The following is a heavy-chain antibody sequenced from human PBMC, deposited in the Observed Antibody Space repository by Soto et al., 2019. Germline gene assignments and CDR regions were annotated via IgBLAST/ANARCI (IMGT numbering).Heavy chain of an antibody. D-gene: IGHD6-19*01. CDR2: ISPDGINK. Sequence: QVQLVESGGGVVQPGGSLRLSCAVSGFTFSDYGMHWVRQAPGKGLEWVAVISPDGINKYYPDSLRGRFTISRDNSKNTLFLKRSTLRGKNPAVNSGVTPSGWPPDSWGQGPHVPFS. CDR3: VTPSGWPPDS. V-gene: IGHV3-30*03. CDR1: GFTFSDYG. J-gene: IGHJ4*02.